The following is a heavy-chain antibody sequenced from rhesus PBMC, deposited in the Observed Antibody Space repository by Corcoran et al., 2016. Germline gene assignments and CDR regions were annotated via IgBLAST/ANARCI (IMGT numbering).Heavy chain of an antibody. CDR1: GAPIRTHW. J-gene: IGHJ4*01. V-gene: IGHV4-80*01. Sequence: QVQLQGSGSGLVKPSETLSLTCAVSGAPIRTHWWNWSRQSPGKGLEWIGEISGSGITKYNPDLKSRVTFSKDASKNQVSLNLRSVTAADTAVYYCGMSSGNYYFNNWGQGVLVTVSS. D-gene: IGHD6-31*01. CDR3: GMSSGNYYFNN. CDR2: ISGSGIT.